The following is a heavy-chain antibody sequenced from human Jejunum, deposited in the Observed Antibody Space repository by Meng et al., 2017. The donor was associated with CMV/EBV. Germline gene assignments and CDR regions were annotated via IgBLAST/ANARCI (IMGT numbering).Heavy chain of an antibody. CDR3: AKVGEWNYGRGWFDR. CDR2: IYHSGST. J-gene: IGHJ5*02. Sequence: SGTSVNNYYWSWIRHPPGKGLEWIGYIYHSGSTDSNPSLSSRVTISIDTSKNQVSLQLSSVTAADTAVYYCAKVGEWNYGRGWFDRWGQGTLVTVSS. CDR1: GTSVNNYY. D-gene: IGHD1-7*01. V-gene: IGHV4-59*02.